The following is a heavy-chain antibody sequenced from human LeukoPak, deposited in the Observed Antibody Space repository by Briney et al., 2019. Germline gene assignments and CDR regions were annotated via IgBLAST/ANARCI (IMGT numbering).Heavy chain of an antibody. CDR2: INPNSGGT. D-gene: IGHD6-13*01. CDR3: ARDLSIAAPGTDFDY. J-gene: IGHJ4*02. V-gene: IGHV1-2*02. Sequence: WASVKVSCKASGYTFTGYYMHWVRQAPGQGLEWMGWINPNSGGTKYALKFQGRVTMTRDTSISTAYMELSRLTSDDTAVYYCARDLSIAAPGTDFDYWGQGTLVTVSS. CDR1: GYTFTGYY.